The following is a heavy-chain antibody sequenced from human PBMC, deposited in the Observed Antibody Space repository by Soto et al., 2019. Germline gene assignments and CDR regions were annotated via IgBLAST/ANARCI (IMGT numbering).Heavy chain of an antibody. D-gene: IGHD3-10*01. J-gene: IGHJ6*02. CDR2: INSDGSST. Sequence: GGFLRLSCAASGFTFSSYWMHWVRQAPGKGLVWVSRINSDGSSTSYADSVKGRFTISRDNAKNTLYLQMNSLRAEDTAVYYCARVGLLWFYGMDVWGQGTTVTVSS. V-gene: IGHV3-74*01. CDR3: ARVGLLWFYGMDV. CDR1: GFTFSSYW.